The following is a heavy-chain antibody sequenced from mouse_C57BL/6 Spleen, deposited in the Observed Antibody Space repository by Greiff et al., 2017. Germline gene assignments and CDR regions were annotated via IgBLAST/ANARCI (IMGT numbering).Heavy chain of an antibody. J-gene: IGHJ1*03. Sequence: QVQLQQPGAELVKPGASVKLSCKASGYTFTSYWMHWVKQRPGQGLEWIGMIHPNSGSTNYNEKFKSKATLTVDKSSSTAYMQLSSLTSEDSAVYYCARPPITTVVATGYFDVWGTGTTVTVSS. CDR3: ARPPITTVVATGYFDV. CDR1: GYTFTSYW. D-gene: IGHD1-1*01. V-gene: IGHV1-64*01. CDR2: IHPNSGST.